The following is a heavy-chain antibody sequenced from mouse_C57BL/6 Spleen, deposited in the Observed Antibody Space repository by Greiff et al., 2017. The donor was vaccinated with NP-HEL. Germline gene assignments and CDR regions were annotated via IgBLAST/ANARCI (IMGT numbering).Heavy chain of an antibody. CDR2: IDPSDSYT. D-gene: IGHD2-1*01. Sequence: QVQLQQPGAELVRPGTSVKLSCKASGYTFTSYWMHWVKQRPGQGLEWIGVIDPSDSYTNYNQKFKGKATLTVDTSSSTAYMQLSSLTSEDSAVYYFARGNPYAMDYWGQGTSVTVSS. CDR1: GYTFTSYW. V-gene: IGHV1-59*01. CDR3: ARGNPYAMDY. J-gene: IGHJ4*01.